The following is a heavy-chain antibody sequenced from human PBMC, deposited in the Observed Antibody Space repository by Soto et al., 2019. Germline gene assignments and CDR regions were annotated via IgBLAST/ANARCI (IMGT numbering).Heavy chain of an antibody. V-gene: IGHV4-4*02. D-gene: IGHD6-13*01. CDR3: ATRAAAAGFYYYYYGMDV. CDR2: IYHSGST. J-gene: IGHJ6*02. CDR1: GGSISSSNW. Sequence: KASETLSFTCAVSGGSISSSNWWSWVRQPPGKGLEWIGEIYHSGSTNYNPSLKSRVTISVDKSKNQFSLKLSSVTAADTAVYYCATRAAAAGFYYYYYGMDVWGQGTTVTVSS.